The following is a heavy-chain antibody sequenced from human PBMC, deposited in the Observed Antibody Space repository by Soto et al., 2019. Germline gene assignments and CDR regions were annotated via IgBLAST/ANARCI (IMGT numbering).Heavy chain of an antibody. D-gene: IGHD3-10*01. Sequence: EVQLLESGGGLVQPEGSLRLSCSDSGFTFSTYAMSWVRQAPGKGLEWVSSISTSADNIYYADSVRGRFTISRDNSKSTLYLQMNGLRVKDKAVYYCGRNPLLLWFNFDSWGQRTLVNVSS. J-gene: IGHJ5*01. CDR2: ISTSADNI. CDR1: GFTFSTYA. CDR3: GRNPLLLWFNFDS. V-gene: IGHV3-23*01.